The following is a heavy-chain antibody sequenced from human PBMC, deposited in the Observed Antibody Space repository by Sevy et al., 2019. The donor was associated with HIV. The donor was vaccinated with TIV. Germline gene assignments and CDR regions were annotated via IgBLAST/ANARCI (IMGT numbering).Heavy chain of an antibody. V-gene: IGHV4-39*02. Sequence: SETLSLTCTVSGGSISSSRYYWGWIRQPPGKGLEWIGSIYYSGSTYYNPSPKSRVTISVDTSKNQFSLKLSSVTAADTAVYYCARENYDTGYWGQGTLVTVSS. CDR1: GGSISSSRYY. D-gene: IGHD3-22*01. J-gene: IGHJ4*02. CDR2: IYYSGST. CDR3: ARENYDTGY.